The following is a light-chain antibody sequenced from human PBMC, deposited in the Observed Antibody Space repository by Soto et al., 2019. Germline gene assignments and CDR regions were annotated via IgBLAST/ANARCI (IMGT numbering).Light chain of an antibody. Sequence: LTQPPSASGTPGQRVTISCSGSSSNIGSNTVNWYQQLPGTAPKLLIYGGNNRPSGVPDRFSGSRSGTSASLDITGLQAEDEAAYFCQSYDMSLNNYVFGTGTKVTVL. V-gene: IGLV1-44*01. CDR3: QSYDMSLNNYV. CDR1: SSNIGSNT. CDR2: GGN. J-gene: IGLJ1*01.